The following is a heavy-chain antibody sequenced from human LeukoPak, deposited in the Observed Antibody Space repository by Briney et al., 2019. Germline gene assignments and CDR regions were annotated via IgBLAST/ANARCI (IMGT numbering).Heavy chain of an antibody. D-gene: IGHD1-26*01. J-gene: IGHJ3*02. CDR2: IYYSGST. CDR1: GGSISSSSYY. CDR3: ARRDWELDAFDI. Sequence: SETLSLTCTVSGGSISSSSYYWGWIRQPPGKGLEWIGSIYYSGSTYYNPSLKSRVTISVGTSKNQFSLKLSSVTAADTAVYYCARRDWELDAFDIWGQGTMVTVSS. V-gene: IGHV4-39*01.